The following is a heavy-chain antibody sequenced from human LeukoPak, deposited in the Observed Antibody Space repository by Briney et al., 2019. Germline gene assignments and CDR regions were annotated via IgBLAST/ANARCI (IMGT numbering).Heavy chain of an antibody. CDR3: ARARSGTGNDY. CDR1: GGTFSSYA. J-gene: IGHJ4*02. CDR2: IIPILGIA. D-gene: IGHD6-13*01. V-gene: IGHV1-69*04. Sequence: SVKVSCKASGGTFSSYAISWVRQAPGQGLEWMGRIIPILGIANYAQKFQGRVTITADKSTSTAYMELSSLRSEDTAVYYCARARSGTGNDYWGQGTLVTVSS.